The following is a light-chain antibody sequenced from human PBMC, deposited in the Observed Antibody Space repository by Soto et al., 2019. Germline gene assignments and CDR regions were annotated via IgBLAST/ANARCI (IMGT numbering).Light chain of an antibody. J-gene: IGLJ1*01. Sequence: QSVLTQPASVSGSPGQSITISCTGTSSDVGGYDYVSWYQQHPGKAPRLMIYKAGNRPSGVSHRFSGSRSGNTASLTISGLQAEDEADYYCSSYTSGSTLYVFGTGTKVTVL. CDR2: KAG. CDR3: SSYTSGSTLYV. CDR1: SSDVGGYDY. V-gene: IGLV2-14*01.